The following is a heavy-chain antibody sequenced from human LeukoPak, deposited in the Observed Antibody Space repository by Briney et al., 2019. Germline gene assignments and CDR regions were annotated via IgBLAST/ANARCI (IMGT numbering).Heavy chain of an antibody. CDR1: GFTFSNAW. CDR2: ISGGGGST. J-gene: IGHJ4*02. D-gene: IGHD3-22*01. Sequence: GSLRLSCAASGFTFSNAWMNWVRQAPGKGLEWVSAISGGGGSTYYADSVKGRFTISRDNSKNTLYLQMNSLRAEDTAVYYCAKGPVTMIVVVTRHFDYWGQGTLVTVSS. V-gene: IGHV3-23*01. CDR3: AKGPVTMIVVVTRHFDY.